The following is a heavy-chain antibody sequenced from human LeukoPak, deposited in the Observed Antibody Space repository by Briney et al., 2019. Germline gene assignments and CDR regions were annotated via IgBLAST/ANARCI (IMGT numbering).Heavy chain of an antibody. CDR1: GYTFSGYY. V-gene: IGHV1-2*02. J-gene: IGHJ5*02. D-gene: IGHD1-1*01. CDR3: ARGRKESATGTVDP. Sequence: ASVKVSCKASGYTFSGYYMHWVRQAPGQGLEWMAWIYPNSGGTKYAQKFQGRVTVTRDTSISTAYMQLSRLKSDDTAVYYCARGRKESATGTVDPWGQGTLVTVSS. CDR2: IYPNSGGT.